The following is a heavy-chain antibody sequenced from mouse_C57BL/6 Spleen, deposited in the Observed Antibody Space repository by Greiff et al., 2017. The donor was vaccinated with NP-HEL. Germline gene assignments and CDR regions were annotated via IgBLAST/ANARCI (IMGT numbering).Heavy chain of an antibody. Sequence: VQLVESGPELVKPGASVKISCKASGYSFTSYYIHWVKQRPGQGLEWIGWIYPGSGNTKYNEKFKGKATLTADTSSSTAYMQLSSLTSEDSAVYYCAREDYAMDYWGQGTSVTVSS. CDR3: AREDYAMDY. J-gene: IGHJ4*01. V-gene: IGHV1-66*01. CDR1: GYSFTSYY. CDR2: IYPGSGNT.